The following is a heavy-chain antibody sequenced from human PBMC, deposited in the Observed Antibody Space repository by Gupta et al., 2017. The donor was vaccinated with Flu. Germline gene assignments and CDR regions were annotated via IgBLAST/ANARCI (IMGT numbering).Heavy chain of an antibody. CDR1: GFTFTSSA. CDR3: AALSDFWSGYYTYDY. V-gene: IGHV1-58*02. J-gene: IGHJ4*02. Sequence: QMQLVQSGPEVKKPGTSVKVSCKASGFTFTSSAMQWVRQARGQRLEWIGWIVVGSGNTNYAQKFQERVTITRDMSTSTAYMELSSLRSEDTAVYYCAALSDFWSGYYTYDYWGQGTLVTVSS. CDR2: IVVGSGNT. D-gene: IGHD3-3*01.